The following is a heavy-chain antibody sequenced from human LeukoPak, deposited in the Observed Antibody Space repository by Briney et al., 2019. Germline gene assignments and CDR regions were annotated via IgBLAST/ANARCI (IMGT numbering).Heavy chain of an antibody. CDR1: GFTFSSYW. CDR3: TRVGYIDEGIDY. Sequence: GGSLRLSCAASGFTFSSYWMSWVRQAPGKGPEWVAHIKQDASQEDHVDSVKGRFTISRDNAKNSLYLQMNSLRAEDTAIYYCTRVGYIDEGIDYWGQGTLVTVSS. D-gene: IGHD5-24*01. J-gene: IGHJ4*02. V-gene: IGHV3-7*04. CDR2: IKQDASQE.